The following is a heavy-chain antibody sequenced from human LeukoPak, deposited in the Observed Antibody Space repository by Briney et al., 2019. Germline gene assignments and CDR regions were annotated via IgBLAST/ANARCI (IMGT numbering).Heavy chain of an antibody. CDR2: VFYSGST. CDR1: GGSINKYY. D-gene: IGHD3-22*01. J-gene: IGHJ4*02. CDR3: ARHYYTDPFDY. Sequence: SETLSLTCTVSGGSINKYYWSWIRQPPGKGLEWIGYVFYSGSTSYNPSLKSRVTISVDTSKNQFSLKLNSVTAADTAVYYCARHYYTDPFDYWGQGTLVTVSS. V-gene: IGHV4-59*08.